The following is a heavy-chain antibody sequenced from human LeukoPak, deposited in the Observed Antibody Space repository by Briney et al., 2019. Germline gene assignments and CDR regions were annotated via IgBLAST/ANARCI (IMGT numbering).Heavy chain of an antibody. CDR2: IYYSGTT. V-gene: IGHV4-59*01. Sequence: SETLSLTCTVSGGSISSYYWSWIRQPPGKGLEWIGYIYYSGTTNYNPSLKSRVTISVDTSKNQFSLKLSSVTAADTAVYYCARGDILSGYYYFDYWGQGTLVTVSS. J-gene: IGHJ4*02. CDR3: ARGDILSGYYYFDY. CDR1: GGSISSYY. D-gene: IGHD6-25*01.